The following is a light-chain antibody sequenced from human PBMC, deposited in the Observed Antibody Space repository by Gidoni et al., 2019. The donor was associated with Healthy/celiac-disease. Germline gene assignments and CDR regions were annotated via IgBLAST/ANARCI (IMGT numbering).Light chain of an antibody. V-gene: IGKV3-20*01. Sequence: EIVFTHSPGTLSLSPGERATLSCRASQSVSSSYLAWYQQKPGQAPRLLIYGASSRATGIPDRFSGSGSGTDFTLTISRLEPEDFAVYYCQKYGSSPWTFGQGTKVEIK. CDR1: QSVSSSY. J-gene: IGKJ1*01. CDR2: GAS. CDR3: QKYGSSPWT.